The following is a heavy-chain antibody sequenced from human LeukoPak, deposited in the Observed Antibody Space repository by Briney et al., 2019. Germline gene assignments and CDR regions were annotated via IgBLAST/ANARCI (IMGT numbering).Heavy chain of an antibody. CDR1: GYTFTGYY. D-gene: IGHD3-22*01. CDR2: INPDSGGT. Sequence: ASVKVSCKASGYTFTGYYMHWVRQAPGQGLEWMGWINPDSGGTDYAQKFQGRVAMTRDTPISTAYMELSRLRSDDTAVYYCAREGDSYDRSGAFDFWGQGTLATVSS. CDR3: AREGDSYDRSGAFDF. V-gene: IGHV1-2*02. J-gene: IGHJ4*02.